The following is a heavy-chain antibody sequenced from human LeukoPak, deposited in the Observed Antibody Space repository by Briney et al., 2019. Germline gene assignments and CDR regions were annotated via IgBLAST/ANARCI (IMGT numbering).Heavy chain of an antibody. V-gene: IGHV3-7*01. Sequence: GGPLRLPCAASGFTFSSYWMSGVRRAPGKGREWVANIKQEECEKYYVDSVKSRFTISRDNAKNSLYLQMNSLRAEETAVYYCAREWYYDSSGYFPGDWFDLWGRGTLVTVSS. CDR1: GFTFSSYW. CDR2: IKQEECEK. CDR3: AREWYYDSSGYFPGDWFDL. D-gene: IGHD3-22*01. J-gene: IGHJ5*02.